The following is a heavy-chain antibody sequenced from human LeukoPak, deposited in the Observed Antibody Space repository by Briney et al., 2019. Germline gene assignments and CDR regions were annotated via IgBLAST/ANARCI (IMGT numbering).Heavy chain of an antibody. V-gene: IGHV4-34*01. CDR1: GGSFSGYY. CDR2: INHSGST. J-gene: IGHJ4*02. D-gene: IGHD3-10*01. CDR3: ASGGATTMVRGVITYFDC. Sequence: SETLSLTCAVYGGSFSGYYWSWIRQPPGKGLEWIGEINHSGSTNYNPSLKSRVTISVDTSKNQFSLKLSSVTAADTAVYYCASGGATTMVRGVITYFDCWGQGTLVTVSS.